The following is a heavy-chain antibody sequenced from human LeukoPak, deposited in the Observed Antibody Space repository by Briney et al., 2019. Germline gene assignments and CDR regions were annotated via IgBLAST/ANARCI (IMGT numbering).Heavy chain of an antibody. V-gene: IGHV1-18*01. Sequence: GASVRVSCKASGYTFTSYGISWVRQAPGQGLEWMGWISAYNGNTNYAQKLQGRVTITADESTSTAYMELSSLRSEDTAVYYCENYGGNWDYWGQGTLVTVSS. CDR1: GYTFTSYG. J-gene: IGHJ4*02. CDR3: ENYGGNWDY. D-gene: IGHD4-23*01. CDR2: ISAYNGNT.